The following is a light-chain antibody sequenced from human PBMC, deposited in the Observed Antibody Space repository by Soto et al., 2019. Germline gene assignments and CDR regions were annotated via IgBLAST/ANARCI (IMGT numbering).Light chain of an antibody. CDR3: QQYITRPPYT. CDR2: GAS. J-gene: IGKJ2*01. V-gene: IGKV3-15*01. CDR1: QSVSSS. Sequence: EIVLTQSPANLSVSPGERVTLSCKAGQSVSSSLAWYQQRPGQAPRLLIYGASTRATGIPARFSGSGSGTEFTLSISSLQSEDFAVYYCQQYITRPPYTFGQGTKLEIK.